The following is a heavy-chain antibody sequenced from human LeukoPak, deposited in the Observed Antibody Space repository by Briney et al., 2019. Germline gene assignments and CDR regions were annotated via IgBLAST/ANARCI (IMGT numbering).Heavy chain of an antibody. Sequence: ASVKVSCKTSGFTFSNYGFTWVRQAPGEGLEWMGWISALNGYTNYAQKFQDRVSMTTDASTSTAYMELRSLRADDTAVYYCETSRSMAVATKDWGQGTLVTVSS. D-gene: IGHD6-19*01. CDR2: ISALNGYT. CDR1: GFTFSNYG. V-gene: IGHV1-18*01. CDR3: ETSRSMAVATKD. J-gene: IGHJ4*02.